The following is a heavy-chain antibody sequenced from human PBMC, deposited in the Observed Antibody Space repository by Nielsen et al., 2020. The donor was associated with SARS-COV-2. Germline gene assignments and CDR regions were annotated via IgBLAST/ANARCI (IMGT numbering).Heavy chain of an antibody. CDR2: IRANGGST. V-gene: IGHV3-23*01. D-gene: IGHD3-10*01. Sequence: ETLSLTCSISGGSMNFFYWSWIRQAPGKGLEWVSAIRANGGSTFYADSVKGRFTISRDNSKNTLYLHMSSLRAEDTAVFYCAKTTTYGTTWYGAIDSWGQGTLVIVSS. CDR3: AKTTTYGTTWYGAIDS. J-gene: IGHJ4*02. CDR1: GGSMNFFY.